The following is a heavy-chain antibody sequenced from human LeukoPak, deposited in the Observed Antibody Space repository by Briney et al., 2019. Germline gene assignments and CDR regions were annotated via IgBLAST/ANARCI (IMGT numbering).Heavy chain of an antibody. Sequence: SETLSLTCAVYGGSFSGYYWSWIRQPAGKGLEWIGRIYTSGSTNYNPSLKSRVTMSVDTSKNQFSLKLSSVTAADTAVYYCARSGLRVSSYNWFDPWGQGTLVTVSS. CDR1: GGSFSGYY. D-gene: IGHD5-12*01. CDR3: ARSGLRVSSYNWFDP. J-gene: IGHJ5*02. V-gene: IGHV4-59*10. CDR2: IYTSGST.